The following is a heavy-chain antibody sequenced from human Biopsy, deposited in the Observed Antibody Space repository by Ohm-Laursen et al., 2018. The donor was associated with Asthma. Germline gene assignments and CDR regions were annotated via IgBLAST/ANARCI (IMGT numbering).Heavy chain of an antibody. CDR3: ARKAGSCISRTCYSLDF. CDR1: GGTFNTYA. CDR2: INSVFGTT. J-gene: IGHJ4*02. Sequence: GASVKVSCKSLGGTFNTYAIGWVRQAPGQGLEWMGGINSVFGTTTYPQKSQDRVTITADDSTSTVYMELSSLRSEDTAVYYCARKAGSCISRTCYSLDFWGQGTLVTVSS. V-gene: IGHV1-69*13. D-gene: IGHD2-2*01.